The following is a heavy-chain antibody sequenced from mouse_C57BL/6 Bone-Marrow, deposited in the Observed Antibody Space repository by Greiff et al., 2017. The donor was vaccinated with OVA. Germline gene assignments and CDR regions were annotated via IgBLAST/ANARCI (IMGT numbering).Heavy chain of an antibody. V-gene: IGHV7-3*01. CDR2: IRNKANGYTT. CDR3: ARYWGNYLDY. CDR1: GFTFTDYY. Sequence: EVKVVESGGGLVQPGGSLSLSCAASGFTFTDYYMSWVRQPPGKALEWLGFIRNKANGYTTEYSASVKGRFTISRDNSQSILYLQMNALRAEDSATYYCARYWGNYLDYWGQGTTLTVSS. J-gene: IGHJ2*01.